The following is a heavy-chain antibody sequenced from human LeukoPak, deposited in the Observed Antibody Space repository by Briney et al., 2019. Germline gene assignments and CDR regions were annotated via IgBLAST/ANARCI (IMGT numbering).Heavy chain of an antibody. CDR3: ARQQYDSSGYYYFDY. Sequence: KSSETLSRTCTVSGGSISSSSYYWGWIRQPPGRGLEWIGSIYYSGSTYYNPSLKSRVTISVDTSKNQFSLKLSSVTAADTAVYYCARQQYDSSGYYYFDYWGQGTLVTVSS. V-gene: IGHV4-39*01. D-gene: IGHD3-22*01. J-gene: IGHJ4*02. CDR1: GGSISSSSYY. CDR2: IYYSGST.